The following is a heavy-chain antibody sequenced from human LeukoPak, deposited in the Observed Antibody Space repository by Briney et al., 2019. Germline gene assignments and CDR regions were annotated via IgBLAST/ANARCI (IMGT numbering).Heavy chain of an antibody. J-gene: IGHJ6*02. D-gene: IGHD2-15*01. V-gene: IGHV4-38-2*02. CDR2: MYHSGST. CDR1: GYSFSTDYY. Sequence: SETLSLTCTVSGYSFSTDYYWTWIRQPPGKGLEWIGTMYHSGSTYYNPSLKSRVTISSDTSKNQFSLKLSSVTAADTAVYYCARSCSGGSCYHYYGMDVWGQGTTVTVSS. CDR3: ARSCSGGSCYHYYGMDV.